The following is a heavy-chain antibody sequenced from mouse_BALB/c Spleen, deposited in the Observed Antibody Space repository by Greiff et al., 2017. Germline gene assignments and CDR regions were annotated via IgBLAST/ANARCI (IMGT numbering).Heavy chain of an antibody. D-gene: IGHD2-12*01. CDR1: GYTFTDYY. V-gene: IGHV1-77*01. J-gene: IGHJ4*01. CDR3: ARDYNY. CDR2: IYPGSGNT. Sequence: QVQLQQSGAELARPGASLKLSCKASGYTFTDYYINWVKQRTGQGLEWIGEIYPGSGNTYYNEKFKGKATLTADKSSSTAYMQLSSLTSEDSAVYFCARDYNYWGQGTSVTVSS.